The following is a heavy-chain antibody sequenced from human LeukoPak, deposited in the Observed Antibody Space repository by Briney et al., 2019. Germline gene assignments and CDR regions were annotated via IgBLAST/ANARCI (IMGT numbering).Heavy chain of an antibody. CDR2: IMGNEDKK. CDR1: GFMFSKPW. J-gene: IGHJ3*02. D-gene: IGHD5-12*01. CDR3: ARDSNPSSGDIFYDSFDM. Sequence: GGSLRLSWAVSGFMFSKPWMTWVRQAPGKGLEWVANIMGNEDKKNYEDSVRGRLTMSRDNHRNSLYIQMNSLRGEDTAVYYCARDSNPSSGDIFYDSFDMWGQGTM. V-gene: IGHV3-7*01.